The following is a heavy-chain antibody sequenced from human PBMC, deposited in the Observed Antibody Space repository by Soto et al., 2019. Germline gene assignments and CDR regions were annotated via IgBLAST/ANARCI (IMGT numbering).Heavy chain of an antibody. Sequence: GESLKITCKGSGYSFTSYWIGWVRQMPGKGLEWMGIIYPGDSDTRYSPSFQGQVTISADKSISTAYLQWSSLKASDTAMYYCARRVAVAAKGDAFDIWGQGTMVTVSS. CDR1: GYSFTSYW. D-gene: IGHD6-19*01. CDR2: IYPGDSDT. J-gene: IGHJ3*02. CDR3: ARRVAVAAKGDAFDI. V-gene: IGHV5-51*01.